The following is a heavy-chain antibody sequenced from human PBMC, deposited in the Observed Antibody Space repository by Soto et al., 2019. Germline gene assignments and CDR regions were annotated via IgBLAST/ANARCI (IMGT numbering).Heavy chain of an antibody. V-gene: IGHV4-31*03. CDR3: ARVYGGNFYWYFDL. Sequence: SETLSLTCTVSGGSISSGGYYWSWIRQHPGKGLEWIGYIYYSGSTYYNPSLKSRVTISVDTSKNQFSLKLSSVTAADTAVYYCARVYGGNFYWYFDLWGRGTLVTVSS. CDR2: IYYSGST. J-gene: IGHJ2*01. D-gene: IGHD4-17*01. CDR1: GGSISSGGYY.